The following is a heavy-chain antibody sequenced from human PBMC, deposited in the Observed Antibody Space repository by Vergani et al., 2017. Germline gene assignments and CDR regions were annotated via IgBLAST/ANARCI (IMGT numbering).Heavy chain of an antibody. Sequence: QVQLVQSGAEVKKPGSSVKVSCKASGGTFSSYTISWVRQAPGQGLEWMGRIIPIFGTANYAQKFQGRVTITADEFTSTAYMELSSLRSEDTAVYYCTRVYPHYGSGREDWFDPWGQGTLVTVSS. CDR3: TRVYPHYGSGREDWFDP. CDR1: GGTFSSYT. V-gene: IGHV1-69*08. D-gene: IGHD3-10*01. CDR2: IIPIFGTA. J-gene: IGHJ5*02.